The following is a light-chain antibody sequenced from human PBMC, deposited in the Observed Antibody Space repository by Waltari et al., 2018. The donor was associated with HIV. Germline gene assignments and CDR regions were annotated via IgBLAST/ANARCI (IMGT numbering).Light chain of an antibody. V-gene: IGKV3-15*01. J-gene: IGKJ4*01. Sequence: EIVMTQSPVTLSVSPGERATLSCRASQSIFSNLAWYQQQPGQAPRLLIYGASTRATGIPARFSGSGSGTEFTLTISSLQSEDFAVYYCQQYNNWPRTFGGGTKVEIK. CDR3: QQYNNWPRT. CDR1: QSIFSN. CDR2: GAS.